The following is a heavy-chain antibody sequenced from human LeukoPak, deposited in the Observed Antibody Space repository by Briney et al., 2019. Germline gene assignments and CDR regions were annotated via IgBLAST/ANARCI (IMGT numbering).Heavy chain of an antibody. CDR2: ISGSGGST. J-gene: IGHJ4*02. Sequence: GGSLRLYCAASGFTFSSYAMSWVRQAPGKGLEWASAISGSGGSTYYADSVKGRFTTSRDNSKNTLYLQMNSLRAEDTAVYYCARQTYSSGWYSDYWGQGTLVTVSS. CDR3: ARQTYSSGWYSDY. CDR1: GFTFSSYA. D-gene: IGHD6-19*01. V-gene: IGHV3-23*01.